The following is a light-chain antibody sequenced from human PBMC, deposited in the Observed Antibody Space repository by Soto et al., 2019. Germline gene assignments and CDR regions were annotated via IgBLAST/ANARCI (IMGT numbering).Light chain of an antibody. CDR3: QQYNSYSLT. J-gene: IGKJ4*01. Sequence: DIQMTQSPSTRSASVGDRVTITCRASESISSWLAWYQQKPGKAPKLLIYKASILESGVPSRFSGSGSGTEFTLTISSLQPDDFATYYCQQYNSYSLTFGGGTKVEIK. CDR1: ESISSW. V-gene: IGKV1-5*03. CDR2: KAS.